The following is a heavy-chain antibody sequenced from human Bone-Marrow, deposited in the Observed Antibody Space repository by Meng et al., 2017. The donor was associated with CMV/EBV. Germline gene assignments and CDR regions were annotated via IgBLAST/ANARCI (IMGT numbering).Heavy chain of an antibody. V-gene: IGHV4-4*02. CDR2: IYHSGST. D-gene: IGHD2-2*01. CDR3: AKDLEPHPVSRRVPAATNGMDV. J-gene: IGHJ6*02. Sequence: SETLSLTCAVSGGSISSSNWWSWVRQPPGKGLEWIGEIYHSGSTNYNPSLKSRVTISVDKSKNQFSLKLSSVTAADTAVYYCAKDLEPHPVSRRVPAATNGMDVWGQGTTVTVSS. CDR1: GGSISSSNW.